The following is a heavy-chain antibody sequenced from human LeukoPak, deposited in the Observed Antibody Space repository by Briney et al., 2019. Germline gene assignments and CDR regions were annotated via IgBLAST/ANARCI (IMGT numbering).Heavy chain of an antibody. Sequence: GGSLRLSCAASGFTFSSYGIHWVRQAPGKGLEWVAVISYDGSNKYYADSVKGRFTISRDNSKNTLYLQMNSLRAEDTAVYYCAKGGRSSGWYEFDYWGQGTLVTVSS. V-gene: IGHV3-30*18. D-gene: IGHD6-19*01. CDR3: AKGGRSSGWYEFDY. CDR1: GFTFSSYG. J-gene: IGHJ4*02. CDR2: ISYDGSNK.